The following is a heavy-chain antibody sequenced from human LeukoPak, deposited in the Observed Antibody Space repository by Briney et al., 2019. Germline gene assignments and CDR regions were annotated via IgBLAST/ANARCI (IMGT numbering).Heavy chain of an antibody. CDR3: ARAVDYYDSSGYYRPYFDY. Sequence: GGSLRLSCAASGFTFSSYSMNWVRQAPGKGLEWVSSISSNSYLYYADSVKGRFTLSRDNAKNSLYLQMNSLRAEDTAVYYCARAVDYYDSSGYYRPYFDYWGQGTLVTVSS. CDR2: ISSNSYL. CDR1: GFTFSSYS. D-gene: IGHD3-22*01. J-gene: IGHJ4*02. V-gene: IGHV3-21*01.